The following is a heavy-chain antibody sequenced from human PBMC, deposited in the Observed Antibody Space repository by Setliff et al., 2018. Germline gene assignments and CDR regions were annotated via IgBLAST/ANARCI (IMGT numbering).Heavy chain of an antibody. CDR2: VYSNVGT. CDR1: GGSINNYY. CDR3: ARDRSYYASGSFTKWFDY. V-gene: IGHV4-4*07. J-gene: IGHJ4*02. D-gene: IGHD3-10*01. Sequence: SETLSLTCTVSGGSINNYYWSWIRQPAGKGLEWIGRVYSNVGTNFNPSLKSRVTMSVDASKNQISLKLMSVTAADTATYCARDRSYYASGSFTKWFDYWGQGALVTVSS.